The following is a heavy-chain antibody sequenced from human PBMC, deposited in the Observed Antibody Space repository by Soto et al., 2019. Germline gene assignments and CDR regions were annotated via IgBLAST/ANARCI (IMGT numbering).Heavy chain of an antibody. CDR2: IYTSGSI. J-gene: IGHJ4*02. Sequence: PSETLSLTCSVSGVSISSYYWSWIRQPAGKGLEWIGRIYTSGSINYNPSLKSRVTISEDTSKNQFSLKMSSVTAADTAVYYCAREIAVAGTHYFDYWGQGTLVTVSS. CDR1: GVSISSYY. CDR3: AREIAVAGTHYFDY. D-gene: IGHD6-19*01. V-gene: IGHV4-4*07.